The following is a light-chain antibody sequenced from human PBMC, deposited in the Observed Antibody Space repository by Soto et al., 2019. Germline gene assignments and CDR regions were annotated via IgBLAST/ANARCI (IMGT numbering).Light chain of an antibody. J-gene: IGKJ5*01. V-gene: IGKV3-20*01. Sequence: ESVLTQSPGTLSLSPGERATLSCRASQSVSSSYLAWYQQRPGRAPRLLIYGTSSRATGIPDRFSGSGSGTDFTLTISRLEPEDFAVYFCQRYGSSPLITFGQGTRLEIK. CDR2: GTS. CDR1: QSVSSSY. CDR3: QRYGSSPLIT.